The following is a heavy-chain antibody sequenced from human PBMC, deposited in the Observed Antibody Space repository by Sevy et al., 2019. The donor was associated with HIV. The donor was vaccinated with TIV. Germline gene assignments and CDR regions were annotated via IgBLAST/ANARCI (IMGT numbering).Heavy chain of an antibody. J-gene: IGHJ3*02. Sequence: GGSLRLSCAASGFTFRSYVMNWVRQAPGKGPEWVSAISGSGATIDYADSVKGRFTISRDNSKNTLFLQMNSLRAEDTAVYYCAKGLGTLLVLDAFDIWGQGTMVTVSS. CDR2: ISGSGATI. D-gene: IGHD3-10*01. V-gene: IGHV3-23*01. CDR1: GFTFRSYV. CDR3: AKGLGTLLVLDAFDI.